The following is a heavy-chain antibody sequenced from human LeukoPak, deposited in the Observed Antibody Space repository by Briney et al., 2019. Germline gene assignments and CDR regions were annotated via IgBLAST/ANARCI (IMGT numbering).Heavy chain of an antibody. CDR3: AKGYCSSTSCSGDY. J-gene: IGHJ4*02. CDR1: GFTFSSYA. D-gene: IGHD2-2*01. CDR2: ISGSGGGT. Sequence: GGSLRLSCAASGFTFSSYAMSWVRQAPGKGLEWVSAISGSGGGTYYADSVKGRFTISRDNSKNTLYLQMNSLRAEDTAVYYCAKGYCSSTSCSGDYWGQGTLVTVSS. V-gene: IGHV3-23*01.